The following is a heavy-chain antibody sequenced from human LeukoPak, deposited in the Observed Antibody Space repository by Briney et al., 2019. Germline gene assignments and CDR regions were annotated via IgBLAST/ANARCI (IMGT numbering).Heavy chain of an antibody. V-gene: IGHV4-61*03. J-gene: IGHJ4*02. D-gene: IGHD3-10*01. CDR1: GDSVSNGNYY. CDR3: ARSQNYYGSGDY. Sequence: SGTLSLTCTVSGDSVSNGNYYWSWLRQPPGKALEWIGYIYYTGKTYYNPSLEGRVTILVDTSRNHFSVKLSSVTAADTAVYYCARSQNYYGSGDYWSQGTLLTVSS. CDR2: IYYTGKT.